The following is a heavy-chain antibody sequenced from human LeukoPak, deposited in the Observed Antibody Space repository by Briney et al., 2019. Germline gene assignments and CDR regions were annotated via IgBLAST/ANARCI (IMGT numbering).Heavy chain of an antibody. Sequence: PGGSLRLSCAASGFTFSSYSMNWVRQAPGKGLEWVSSISSSSSYIYYADSVKGRFTISRDNAKNSLYLQMNSLRAEDTAVYYCARGGIAAAGEGPDYWGQGTLVTVSS. D-gene: IGHD6-13*01. CDR3: ARGGIAAAGEGPDY. CDR2: ISSSSSYI. J-gene: IGHJ4*02. V-gene: IGHV3-21*01. CDR1: GFTFSSYS.